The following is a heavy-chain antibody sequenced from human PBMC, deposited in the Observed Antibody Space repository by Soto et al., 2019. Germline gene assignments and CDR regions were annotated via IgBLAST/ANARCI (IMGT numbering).Heavy chain of an antibody. CDR1: GGSISSYY. CDR3: ARVLRERSGFTGSLDYYYYYYMDV. Sequence: SETLSLTCAVSGGSISSYYWSWIRQPPGKGLEWIGYIYYSGNTNYNPSLKSRVTISVDTSKNQFSLKLSSVTAADTAVYYCARVLRERSGFTGSLDYYYYYYMDVWGKGTTVTVSS. CDR2: IYYSGNT. D-gene: IGHD3-9*01. V-gene: IGHV4-59*08. J-gene: IGHJ6*03.